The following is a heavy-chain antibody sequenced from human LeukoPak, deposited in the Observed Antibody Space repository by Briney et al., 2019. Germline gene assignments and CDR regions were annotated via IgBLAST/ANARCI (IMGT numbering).Heavy chain of an antibody. D-gene: IGHD6-13*01. Sequence: ASVKVSCKASGYTFTSYYMHWVRQAPGQGLEWMGIINSSGGSTSYAQKFQGRVTITADESTSTAYMELSSLRSEDTAVYYCARAGDSWLDYWGQGTLVTVSS. CDR2: INSSGGST. V-gene: IGHV1-46*01. CDR3: ARAGDSWLDY. CDR1: GYTFTSYY. J-gene: IGHJ4*02.